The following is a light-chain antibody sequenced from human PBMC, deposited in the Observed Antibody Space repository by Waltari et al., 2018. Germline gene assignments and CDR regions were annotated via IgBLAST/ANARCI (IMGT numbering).Light chain of an antibody. CDR2: STN. Sequence: QTVVTQEPSFSVSPGGTVTLTCGLSSGSVSTSYYPSWYQQIPGQAPRTLMYSTNTRSSGVPDRFSGSILGYKAALTITGAQADDECDYYCVLYMGSGIHVFGTGTKVTVL. CDR1: SGSVSTSYY. V-gene: IGLV8-61*01. J-gene: IGLJ1*01. CDR3: VLYMGSGIHV.